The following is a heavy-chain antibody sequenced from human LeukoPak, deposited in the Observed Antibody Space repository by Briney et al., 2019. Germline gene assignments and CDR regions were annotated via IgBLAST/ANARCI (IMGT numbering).Heavy chain of an antibody. CDR1: GFTFSNSA. Sequence: GGSLRLSCAASGFTFSNSAMTWLRQAPGKGLEWVSVISGPGDTTYYGDSVKGRLIVSRDNSKNILYLQMSNMRVDDTAVYFCARGALTAVAVWGQGTLVTVSS. CDR2: ISGPGDTT. D-gene: IGHD5-18*01. CDR3: ARGALTAVAV. V-gene: IGHV3-23*01. J-gene: IGHJ4*02.